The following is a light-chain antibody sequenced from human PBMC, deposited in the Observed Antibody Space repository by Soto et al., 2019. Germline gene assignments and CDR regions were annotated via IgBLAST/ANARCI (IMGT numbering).Light chain of an antibody. J-gene: IGKJ5*01. V-gene: IGKV3-15*01. Sequence: EIVMTQSPATLSVSPGERATLSCRASQSVSSNLAWYQQKPGQAPRLLIHGASTRATGIPARFSGSGSGTEFTLTIRSLESEDFAVYYCQQYNKWPPITFGQGTRLEIK. CDR2: GAS. CDR1: QSVSSN. CDR3: QQYNKWPPIT.